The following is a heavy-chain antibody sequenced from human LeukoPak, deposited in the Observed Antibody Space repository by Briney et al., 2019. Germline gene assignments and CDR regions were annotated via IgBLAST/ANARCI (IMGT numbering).Heavy chain of an antibody. D-gene: IGHD4-11*01. CDR2: IIPIFGIA. J-gene: IGHJ5*02. CDR1: GGTFSSYA. CDR3: AREVVTTNRNWFDP. V-gene: IGHV1-69*04. Sequence: SVKVSCKASGGTFSSYAISWVRQAPGQGLEWMGRIIPIFGIANYAQKFQGRVTITADKSTSTAYMGLSSLRSEDTAVYYCAREVVTTNRNWFDPWGQGTLVTVSS.